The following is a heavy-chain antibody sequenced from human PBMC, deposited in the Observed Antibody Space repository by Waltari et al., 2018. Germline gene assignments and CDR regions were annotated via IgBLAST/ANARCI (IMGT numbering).Heavy chain of an antibody. CDR2: ISYDGNNK. CDR1: GFSFGSYA. J-gene: IGHJ4*02. Sequence: QVQLVESGGGVVQPGRSLTLSCAGSGFSFGSYAILWVRQAPGKGLEWVSVISYDGNNKYHADSVRGRFTISRDISKNTVYLQMNSLRVEDTAVYYCAKDKSREYYEYVWGCTPDYWGQGTRVTVSS. D-gene: IGHD3-16*01. V-gene: IGHV3-30*18. CDR3: AKDKSREYYEYVWGCTPDY.